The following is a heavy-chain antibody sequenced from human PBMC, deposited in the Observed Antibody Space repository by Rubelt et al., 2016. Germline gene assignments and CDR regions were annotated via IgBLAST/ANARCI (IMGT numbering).Heavy chain of an antibody. CDR1: GGSISGYY. CDR3: ARAYSSSSELDY. D-gene: IGHD6-6*01. V-gene: IGHV4-59*08. CDR2: IYYSGST. Sequence: QVQLQESGPGLVKPSETLSLTCTVSGGSISGYYWSWVRQPPGKGLEWIGHIYYSGSTYYNPSPKSRVTLSVDTSKNQFSLKRGVVTAADTAVYYGARAYSSSSELDYWGQGTLVTVSS. J-gene: IGHJ4*02.